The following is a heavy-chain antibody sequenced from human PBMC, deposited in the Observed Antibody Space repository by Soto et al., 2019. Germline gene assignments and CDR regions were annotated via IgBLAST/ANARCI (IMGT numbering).Heavy chain of an antibody. CDR2: IIPIFGTA. CDR1: GGTFSSYS. CDR3: ARDGGRHSGGTDY. J-gene: IGHJ4*02. V-gene: IGHV1-69*01. D-gene: IGHD1-26*01. Sequence: QVQLVQSGAEVKKPGSSVKVSCKASGGTFSSYSINWVRQAPGQGLEWMGEIIPIFGTANYALKFQGRVTITADESTSTAYMELSSLRSSDTAVYYCARDGGRHSGGTDYWCQGTLASGSS.